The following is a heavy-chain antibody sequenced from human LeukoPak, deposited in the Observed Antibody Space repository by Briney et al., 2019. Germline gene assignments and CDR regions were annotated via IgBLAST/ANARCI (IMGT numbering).Heavy chain of an antibody. CDR3: ARPHCSSTDCHPPEWFDP. V-gene: IGHV4-30-4*01. Sequence: KSSETLSLTCTVSGASISSGDYYWSWLRQPPGKGLEWIGYIYYSGSTYYNPSLKSRFTISVDTSKNQFSLKLSSVTAADTAVYYCARPHCSSTDCHPPEWFDPWGQGTLVTVSS. J-gene: IGHJ5*02. D-gene: IGHD2-2*01. CDR1: GASISSGDYY. CDR2: IYYSGST.